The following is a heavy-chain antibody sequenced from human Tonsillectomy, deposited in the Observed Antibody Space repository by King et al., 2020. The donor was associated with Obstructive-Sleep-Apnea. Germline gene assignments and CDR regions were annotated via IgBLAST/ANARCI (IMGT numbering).Heavy chain of an antibody. V-gene: IGHV3-30*04. CDR3: ARTRPSSYRSGECLGY. Sequence: VQLVESGGGVVQPGRSLRLSCAASGFTFSSYAMHWVRQAPGKGLEWVAVISYDGSNKYYADSVKGRFTISRDNSKNTLYLQMNSLSAEDTAVYYCARTRPSSYRSGECLGYWGQGTLVTVSS. CDR2: ISYDGSNK. CDR1: GFTFSSYA. J-gene: IGHJ4*02. D-gene: IGHD3-16*01.